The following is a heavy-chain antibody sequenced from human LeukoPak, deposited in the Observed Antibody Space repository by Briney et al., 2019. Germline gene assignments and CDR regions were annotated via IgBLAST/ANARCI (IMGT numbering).Heavy chain of an antibody. J-gene: IGHJ4*02. D-gene: IGHD1-26*01. CDR3: ARGGNYAPFDY. CDR1: GFTFRNEE. CDR2: ISSTDSPI. Sequence: QPGGSLRLSCVVSGFTFRNEEMNWVRQAPGGGLEWIAYISSTDSPISYGDSVKGRFTISRDNAKNSLYLQMNSLRVDDTAIYYCARGGNYAPFDYWGQGALVAVSS. V-gene: IGHV3-48*03.